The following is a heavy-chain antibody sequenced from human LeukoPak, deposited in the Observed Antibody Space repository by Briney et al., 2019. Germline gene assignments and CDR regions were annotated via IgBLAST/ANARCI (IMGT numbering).Heavy chain of an antibody. J-gene: IGHJ5*02. CDR2: ISAYNGNT. CDR1: GYTFTSYG. D-gene: IGHD2-15*01. CDR3: ARDSLYCSGGSCYPYNWFDP. Sequence: ASVKVSCKASGYTFTSYGISWVRQAPGQGLEWMGWISAYNGNTNYAQKLQGRVTMTTDTSTSTAYMELRSLRSDDTAVYYCARDSLYCSGGSCYPYNWFDPWGQGTLVTVSS. V-gene: IGHV1-18*01.